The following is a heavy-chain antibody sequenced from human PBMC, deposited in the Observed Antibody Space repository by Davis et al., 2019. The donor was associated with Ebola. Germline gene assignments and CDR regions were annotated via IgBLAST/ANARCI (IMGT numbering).Heavy chain of an antibody. J-gene: IGHJ4*02. CDR1: GGSISSYF. CDR3: ARGGYSSGWGAPYFDY. Sequence: PSETLSLTCTVSGGSISSYFWSWIRQHPGKGLEWIGRIYTSGSTNYNPSLKSRVTMSVDTSKNQFSLKLSSVTAADTAVYYCARGGYSSGWGAPYFDYWGQGTLVTVSS. CDR2: IYTSGST. V-gene: IGHV4-4*07. D-gene: IGHD6-19*01.